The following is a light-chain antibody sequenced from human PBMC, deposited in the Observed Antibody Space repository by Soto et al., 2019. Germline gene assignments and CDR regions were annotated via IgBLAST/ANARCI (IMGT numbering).Light chain of an antibody. CDR3: QQYDNLPLT. CDR1: QDISKY. Sequence: DIQMTQSPSSLSASVGDRVTITCQASQDISKYLNWYQQKPWKAPKLLIYDASNLETGVPSRFSGRGSGTDFTFTISSLQPEDIATYYCQQYDNLPLTFGGGTKVEIK. J-gene: IGKJ4*01. CDR2: DAS. V-gene: IGKV1-33*01.